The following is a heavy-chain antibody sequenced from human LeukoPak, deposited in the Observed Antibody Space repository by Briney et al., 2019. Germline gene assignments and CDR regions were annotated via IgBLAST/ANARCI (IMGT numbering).Heavy chain of an antibody. V-gene: IGHV3-11*01. CDR3: ARVAAAADAFDI. CDR2: ISSSGSTI. J-gene: IGHJ3*02. Sequence: GGSLRLSCAASGLTFSDYYMSWIRQAPGKGLEWVSYISSSGSTIYYADSVKGRFTISRDNAKNSLYLQMNSLRAEDTAVYYCARVAAAADAFDIWGQGTMVTVSS. D-gene: IGHD6-13*01. CDR1: GLTFSDYY.